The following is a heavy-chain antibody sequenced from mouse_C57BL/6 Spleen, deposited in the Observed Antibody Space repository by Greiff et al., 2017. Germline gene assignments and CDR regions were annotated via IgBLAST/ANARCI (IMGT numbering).Heavy chain of an antibody. CDR3: ARKILRYEGYFDV. J-gene: IGHJ1*03. CDR2: INPGSGGT. CDR1: GYAFTNYL. Sequence: QVQLKQSGAELVRPGTSVKVSCKASGYAFTNYLIEWVKQRPGQGLEWIGVINPGSGGTNYNEKFKGKATLTADKASSTACMQLSSLTSEDSAVYFGARKILRYEGYFDVWGTGTTVTVSS. D-gene: IGHD1-1*01. V-gene: IGHV1-54*01.